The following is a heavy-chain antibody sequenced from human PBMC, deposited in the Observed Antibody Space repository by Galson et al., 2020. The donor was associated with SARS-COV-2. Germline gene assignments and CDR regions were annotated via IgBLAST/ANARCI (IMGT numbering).Heavy chain of an antibody. CDR2: IYWDDDK. D-gene: IGHD2-8*02. V-gene: IGHV2-5*02. CDR3: VYSCHCTDTNCLPEVVHYYYYYLDV. CDR1: GFSLSTSGVG. J-gene: IGHJ6*03. Sequence: VSGPTLVKPTQTLTLTCTFSGFSLSTSGVGVGWIRQPPGKALEWLALIYWDDDKRYSPSLKNRLTIAKDTSKNQVVLTMANMDPVDTSTFYCVYSCHCTDTNCLPEVVHYYYYYLDVWGKGTTVTVSS.